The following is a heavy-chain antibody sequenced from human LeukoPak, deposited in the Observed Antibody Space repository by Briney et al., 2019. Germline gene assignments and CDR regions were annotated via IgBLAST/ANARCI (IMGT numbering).Heavy chain of an antibody. V-gene: IGHV3-23*01. Sequence: PGGSLRLSCAASGFTFSIFAMSWVRQAPGKGLEWVSGISGSGGSTYYVDSVKGRFTIPRDNSNNRLYLQMNSLRTDDTAVYYCAKDKGSGTYPPYWGQGTLVTVSS. J-gene: IGHJ4*02. CDR1: GFTFSIFA. D-gene: IGHD1-26*01. CDR3: AKDKGSGTYPPY. CDR2: ISGSGGST.